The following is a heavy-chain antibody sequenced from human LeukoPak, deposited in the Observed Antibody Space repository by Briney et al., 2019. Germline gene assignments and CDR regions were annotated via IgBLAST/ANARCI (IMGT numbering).Heavy chain of an antibody. D-gene: IGHD1-26*01. V-gene: IGHV5-51*01. J-gene: IGHJ4*02. CDR1: GYSFTTYW. CDR3: ARALVGAATLSY. Sequence: GESLKISCKGSGYSFTTYWIAWVRQMPGKGLEWMGVIYPGDSDTRYSPSFQGQVTLSADKSISTAYLQWSSLKASDTAIYYCARALVGAATLSYWGQGTLATVSS. CDR2: IYPGDSDT.